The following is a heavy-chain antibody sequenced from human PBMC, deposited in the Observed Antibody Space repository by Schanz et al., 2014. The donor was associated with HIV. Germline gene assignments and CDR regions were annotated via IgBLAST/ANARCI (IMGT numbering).Heavy chain of an antibody. D-gene: IGHD5-18*01. CDR2: ISVTGDNT. CDR1: GFTLSGYT. Sequence: EVQLVESGGGLVQPGGSLRLSCAASGFTLSGYTMSWVRQAPGKGLEWVSSISVTGDNTYYADSVKGRFTISRDTSKKTLYLQMNSLRADDTAVYFCAIRTPMVTFGAFDIWGRGTWVTVSS. J-gene: IGHJ3*02. CDR3: AIRTPMVTFGAFDI. V-gene: IGHV3-23*04.